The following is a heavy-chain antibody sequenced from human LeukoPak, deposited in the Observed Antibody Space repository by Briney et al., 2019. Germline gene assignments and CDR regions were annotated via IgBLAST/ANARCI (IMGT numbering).Heavy chain of an antibody. CDR1: GFTFSNAW. D-gene: IGHD6-6*01. Sequence: PGGSLRLSCAASGFTFSNAWMSWVRQASGKGLEWVGRIKSKTDGGTTDYAAPVKGRFTISRDDSKNRLYVQMNSLKTEDTAVYYCTGPGEYSSSSVIDYWGQGTLVTVSS. CDR3: TGPGEYSSSSVIDY. J-gene: IGHJ4*02. V-gene: IGHV3-15*01. CDR2: IKSKTDGGTT.